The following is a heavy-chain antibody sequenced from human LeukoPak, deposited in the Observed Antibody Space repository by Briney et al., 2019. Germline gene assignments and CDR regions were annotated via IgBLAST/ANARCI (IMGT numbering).Heavy chain of an antibody. Sequence: ASVKVSCKASGGTFTNYTINWVRQAPGQGLEWMGGIIPIFGTTNYAQKFQGRVTITADKSTSTAYMDLSSLRSEDTAVYYCARASLWWLHAFDIWGQGTMVTVSS. CDR3: ARASLWWLHAFDI. CDR1: GGTFTNYT. D-gene: IGHD2-21*01. J-gene: IGHJ3*02. V-gene: IGHV1-69*06. CDR2: IIPIFGTT.